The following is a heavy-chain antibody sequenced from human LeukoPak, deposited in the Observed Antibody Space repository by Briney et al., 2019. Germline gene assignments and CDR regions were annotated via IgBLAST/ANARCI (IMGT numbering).Heavy chain of an antibody. V-gene: IGHV1-2*02. CDR3: ARDREPNYYGSGSYYSDWFDP. CDR1: GYTFTGYY. D-gene: IGHD3-10*01. J-gene: IGHJ5*02. Sequence: ASVKVSCKASGYTFTGYYMHWVRQAPGQGLEWMGWINPNSGGTNYAQKFQGRVTMTRDTSISTAYMELSRLRSDDTAVYYCARDREPNYYGSGSYYSDWFDPWGQGTLVTVSS. CDR2: INPNSGGT.